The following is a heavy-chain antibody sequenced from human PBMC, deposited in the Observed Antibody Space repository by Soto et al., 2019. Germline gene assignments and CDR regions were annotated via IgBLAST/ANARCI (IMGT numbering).Heavy chain of an antibody. J-gene: IGHJ4*02. CDR1: GGTFSSYT. CDR3: ARDSGYCSGVRCQTEGPIDY. D-gene: IGHD2-15*01. V-gene: IGHV1-69*08. Sequence: QVQLVQSGAEVKKPGSSVKVSCKASGGTFSSYTISWVRQAPGKGLECMGRIIPILGIANYAQKFQCRVTITAYKSASTAYMELSSLRSEDTAVYYGARDSGYCSGVRCQTEGPIDYLGQGTLVTVSS. CDR2: IIPILGIA.